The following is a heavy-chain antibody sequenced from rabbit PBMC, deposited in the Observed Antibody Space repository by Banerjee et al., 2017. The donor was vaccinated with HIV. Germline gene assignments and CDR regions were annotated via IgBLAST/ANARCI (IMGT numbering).Heavy chain of an antibody. CDR1: GLDFSSGYD. J-gene: IGHJ6*01. Sequence: QSLEESGGDLVKPGTSLTLTCTASGLDFSSGYDMCWVRQAPGKGLEWIACIFTGRAITYYASWAKGRFTISKTSSTTVTLQMPSLTAADTATYFCARDSGYAGYVDYGYGMDLWGQGTLVTVS. V-gene: IGHV1S40*01. CDR2: IFTGRAIT. CDR3: ARDSGYAGYVDYGYGMDL. D-gene: IGHD7-1*01.